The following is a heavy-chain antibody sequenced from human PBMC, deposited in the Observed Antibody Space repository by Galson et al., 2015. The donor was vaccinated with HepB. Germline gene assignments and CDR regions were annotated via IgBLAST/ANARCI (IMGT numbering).Heavy chain of an antibody. Sequence: CAISGDSVSSNRAAWNWIRQSPSRGLEWLGRTYYRSKWSSDYAASVKSRITTNADTSKNQFPLQLNSVTPEDTAVYYCARGHYYDSTGAYYFDYWGQGTLVTVSS. CDR1: GDSVSSNRAA. J-gene: IGHJ4*02. D-gene: IGHD3-22*01. V-gene: IGHV6-1*01. CDR2: TYYRSKWSS. CDR3: ARGHYYDSTGAYYFDY.